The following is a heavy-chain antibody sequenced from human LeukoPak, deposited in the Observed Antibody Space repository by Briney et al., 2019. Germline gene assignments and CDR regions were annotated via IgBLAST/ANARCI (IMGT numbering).Heavy chain of an antibody. J-gene: IGHJ4*02. CDR2: IYSGGST. Sequence: GGSLRLSCAASGFTVSSNYMSWVRQAPGKGLEWVSVIYSGGSTYYADSVKGRFTISRDNPKNTLYLQMNSLRAEDTAVYYCARGGIPAYDFWSGYNYWGQGTLVTVSS. CDR1: GFTVSSNY. CDR3: ARGGIPAYDFWSGYNY. D-gene: IGHD3-3*01. V-gene: IGHV3-53*01.